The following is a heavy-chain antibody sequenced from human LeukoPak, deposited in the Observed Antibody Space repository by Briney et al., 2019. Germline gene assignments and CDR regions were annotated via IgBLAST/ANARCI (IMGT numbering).Heavy chain of an antibody. Sequence: PSGTLSLTCAVSGDSITSSNRWTWVRQPPGKGLQWIGEIYHSGTTNYNPSLKTRVTISVDTSKNQFSLKLSSVTAADTAVYYCARGTGDYYDSTTFDYWGQGTLVTVSS. J-gene: IGHJ4*02. CDR2: IYHSGTT. CDR1: GDSITSSNR. D-gene: IGHD3-22*01. CDR3: ARGTGDYYDSTTFDY. V-gene: IGHV4-4*02.